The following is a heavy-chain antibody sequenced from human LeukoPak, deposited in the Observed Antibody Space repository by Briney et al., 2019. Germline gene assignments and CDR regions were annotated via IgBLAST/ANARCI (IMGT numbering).Heavy chain of an antibody. CDR3: AREFSHLGQFDY. V-gene: IGHV3-74*01. CDR1: GFTFSDYW. J-gene: IGHJ4*02. CDR2: IRTDGSTT. D-gene: IGHD1-26*01. Sequence: GGSLRLSCAVSGFTFSDYWMHWVRQPPGKGLVWVSRIRTDGSTTDYADFVKGRFTISRDNAQNTLYLQMNGLRVDDTAVYYCAREFSHLGQFDYWGQGTLVTVSS.